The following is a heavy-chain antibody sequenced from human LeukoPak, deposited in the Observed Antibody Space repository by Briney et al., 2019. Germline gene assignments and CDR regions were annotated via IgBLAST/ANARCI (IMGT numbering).Heavy chain of an antibody. V-gene: IGHV4-61*02. Sequence: PSQTLSLTCTVSGGSISSGSDYWNWIRQPAGKGLEWIGRIYSSGSTNYNPSLKSRVTISVDTSKNQFSLKLTSVTAADTAVYYCARDVNDFWGWAFDIWGQGTMVTVSS. J-gene: IGHJ3*02. CDR1: GGSISSGSDY. CDR3: ARDVNDFWGWAFDI. CDR2: IYSSGST. D-gene: IGHD3-3*01.